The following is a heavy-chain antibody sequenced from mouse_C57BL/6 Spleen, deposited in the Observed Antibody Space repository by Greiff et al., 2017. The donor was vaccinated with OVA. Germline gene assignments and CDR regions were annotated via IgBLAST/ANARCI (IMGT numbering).Heavy chain of an antibody. Sequence: QVQLQQPGAELVKPGASVKLSCKASGYTFTSYWMHWVKQRPGQGLEWIGMIHPNSGSTNYNEKFKSKATLTVDKSSSTAYMQLSSLTSEDSAVYYCAREGPYYYGSPYFDYWGQGTTLTVSS. D-gene: IGHD1-1*01. CDR2: IHPNSGST. J-gene: IGHJ2*01. V-gene: IGHV1-64*01. CDR1: GYTFTSYW. CDR3: AREGPYYYGSPYFDY.